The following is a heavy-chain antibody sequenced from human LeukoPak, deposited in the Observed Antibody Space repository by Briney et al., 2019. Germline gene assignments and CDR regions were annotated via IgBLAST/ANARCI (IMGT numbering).Heavy chain of an antibody. CDR3: AREGSVLRYFGGDSYNWFDP. D-gene: IGHD3-9*01. J-gene: IGHJ5*02. V-gene: IGHV1-2*02. Sequence: GASVKVSCKASGYTFTGYYMHWVRQAPGQGLEWMGWINPNSGGANYAQKFQGRVTMTRDTSISTAYMELSRLRSDDTAVYYCAREGSVLRYFGGDSYNWFDPWGQGTLVTVSS. CDR2: INPNSGGA. CDR1: GYTFTGYY.